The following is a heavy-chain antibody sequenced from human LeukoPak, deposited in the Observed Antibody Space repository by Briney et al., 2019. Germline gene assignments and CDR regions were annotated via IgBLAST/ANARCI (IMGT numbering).Heavy chain of an antibody. CDR2: IGAYNGNT. D-gene: IGHD3-10*01. Sequence: ASVKVSCKASGYTFTSYGISWVRQAPGQGLEWMGWIGAYNGNTNYAQKLQGRVTMTTDTSTSTAYMELRSLRSDDTAVYYCARVTGGSGSYYFDYWGQGTLVTVSS. CDR1: GYTFTSYG. J-gene: IGHJ4*02. CDR3: ARVTGGSGSYYFDY. V-gene: IGHV1-18*01.